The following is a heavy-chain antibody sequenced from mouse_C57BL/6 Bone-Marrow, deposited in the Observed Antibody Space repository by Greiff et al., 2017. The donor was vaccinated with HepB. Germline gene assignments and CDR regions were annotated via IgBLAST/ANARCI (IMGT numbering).Heavy chain of an antibody. CDR2: ISNGGGST. D-gene: IGHD2-3*01. V-gene: IGHV5-12*01. J-gene: IGHJ4*01. Sequence: EVQRVESGGGLVQPGGSLKLSCAASGFTFSDYYMYWVRQTPEKRLEWVAYISNGGGSTYYPDTVKGRFTISRDNAKNTLYLQMSRLKSEDTAMYYCARLGIYDGYYRSFYYAMDYWGQGTSVTVSS. CDR3: ARLGIYDGYYRSFYYAMDY. CDR1: GFTFSDYY.